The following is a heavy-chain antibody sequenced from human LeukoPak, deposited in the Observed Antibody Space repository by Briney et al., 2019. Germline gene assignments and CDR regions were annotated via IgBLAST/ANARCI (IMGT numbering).Heavy chain of an antibody. CDR1: GFTVSSNY. D-gene: IGHD3-3*01. Sequence: GGSLRLSCAASGFTVSSNYMSWVRQAPGKGLEWVSVIYSGGSTYYADSVKGRFTISRDNSKNTLYLQMNSLRAEDTAVYYCARDRSGGFWSGYYIGNCDPWGQGTLVTVSS. V-gene: IGHV3-53*01. CDR3: ARDRSGGFWSGYYIGNCDP. J-gene: IGHJ5*02. CDR2: IYSGGST.